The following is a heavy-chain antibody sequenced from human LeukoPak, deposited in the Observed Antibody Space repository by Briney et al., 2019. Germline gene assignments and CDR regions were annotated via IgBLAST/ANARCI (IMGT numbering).Heavy chain of an antibody. Sequence: ASVKVSCKASGYTFTSYDINWVRQATGQGLEWMGWMNPNSGNTGYAQKFQGRVTMTRNTSTSTAYMELSSLRSEDTAVYYCARGQVYSSSWGDYYYGMDVWGQGTTVTVSS. J-gene: IGHJ6*02. CDR1: GYTFTSYD. CDR3: ARGQVYSSSWGDYYYGMDV. CDR2: MNPNSGNT. D-gene: IGHD6-13*01. V-gene: IGHV1-8*01.